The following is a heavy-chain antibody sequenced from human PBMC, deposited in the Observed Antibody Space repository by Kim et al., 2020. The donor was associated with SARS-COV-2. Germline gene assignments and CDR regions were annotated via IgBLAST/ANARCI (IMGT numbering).Heavy chain of an antibody. V-gene: IGHV3-33*01. J-gene: IGHJ5*02. CDR2: IWYDGSNK. CDR1: GFTFSSYG. D-gene: IGHD3-3*01. Sequence: GGSLRLSCAASGFTFSSYGMHWVRQAPGKGLEWVAVIWYDGSNKYYADSVKGRFTISRDNSKNTLYLQMNSLRAEDTAVYYCARDGPYYDFWSGYYSNWFDPWGQGTLVTVSS. CDR3: ARDGPYYDFWSGYYSNWFDP.